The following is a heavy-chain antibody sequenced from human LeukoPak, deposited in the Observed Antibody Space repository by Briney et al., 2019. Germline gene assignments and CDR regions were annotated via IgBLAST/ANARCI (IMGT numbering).Heavy chain of an antibody. J-gene: IGHJ4*02. Sequence: GGSLSLSCAASGFTLSSYAMSWVRQAPGKALEWVSAISGSGGSTYYADSVKGRFTISRDNSKNTLYLQMNSLRAEDTAVYYCAKDRRTMVRGVVSGFDYWGQGTLVTVSS. CDR2: ISGSGGST. CDR1: GFTLSSYA. V-gene: IGHV3-23*01. D-gene: IGHD3-10*01. CDR3: AKDRRTMVRGVVSGFDY.